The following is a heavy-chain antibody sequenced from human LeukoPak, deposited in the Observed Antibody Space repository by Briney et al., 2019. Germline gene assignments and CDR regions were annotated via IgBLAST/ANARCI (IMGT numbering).Heavy chain of an antibody. V-gene: IGHV4-59*01. CDR2: IYYSGST. Sequence: SETLSLTCTVSGGSISTFFWSWIRQPPGKGLEWIGYIYYSGSTNYKPSLKSRVTISVDTSKNQFSLKLSSVTAADTAVYYCARYSRSSQYFDSWGQGTLVTVSS. CDR3: ARYSRSSQYFDS. CDR1: GGSISTFF. J-gene: IGHJ4*02. D-gene: IGHD5-18*01.